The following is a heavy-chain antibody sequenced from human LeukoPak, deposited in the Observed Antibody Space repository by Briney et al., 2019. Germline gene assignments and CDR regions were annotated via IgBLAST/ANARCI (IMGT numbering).Heavy chain of an antibody. D-gene: IGHD1-20*01. CDR1: GGSINSKSYH. CDR3: ARGVTGDGNRFDP. Sequence: SATLSLTCSVSGGSINSKSYHWGWIRQPPGKGLEWIGNIHYSGSTYYNPSLKSRVTISADTSRILFSLKLTSVTAADTAVYYCARGVTGDGNRFDPWGQGILVTVSS. J-gene: IGHJ5*02. V-gene: IGHV4-39*02. CDR2: IHYSGST.